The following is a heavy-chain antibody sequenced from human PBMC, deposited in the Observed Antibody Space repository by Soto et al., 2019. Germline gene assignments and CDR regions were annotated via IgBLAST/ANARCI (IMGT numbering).Heavy chain of an antibody. Sequence: ASVKVSCKASGYTFTSYGISWVRQAPGQGLEWMGWISAYNGNTNYAQKLQGRVTMTTDTSTSTAYMELRSLRSDDTAVYYCARGVGYCSGGSCPWWFAPWGQGTLVTVSS. J-gene: IGHJ5*02. D-gene: IGHD2-15*01. CDR1: GYTFTSYG. CDR3: ARGVGYCSGGSCPWWFAP. CDR2: ISAYNGNT. V-gene: IGHV1-18*01.